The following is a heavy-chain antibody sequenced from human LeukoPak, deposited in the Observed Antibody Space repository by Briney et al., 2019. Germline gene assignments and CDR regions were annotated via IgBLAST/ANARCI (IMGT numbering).Heavy chain of an antibody. V-gene: IGHV3-53*01. D-gene: IGHD3-16*01. CDR1: GFTVSSKF. CDR3: AKDEVTSGGGLDS. Sequence: GGSLRLSCAASGFTVSSKFMQWLRQAPGKGLEGVSVIYSGGITHYADSVAGRFSISRDNSKNTLYLHMNSLRADDTAVYYCAKDEVTSGGGLDSWGQGTLVTVSS. CDR2: IYSGGIT. J-gene: IGHJ4*02.